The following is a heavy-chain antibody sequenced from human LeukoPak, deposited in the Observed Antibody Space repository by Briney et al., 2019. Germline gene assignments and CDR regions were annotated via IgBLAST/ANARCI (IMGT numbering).Heavy chain of an antibody. J-gene: IGHJ4*02. CDR3: AKDVTTGTLALDY. CDR2: IWSDGSYK. D-gene: IGHD1-1*01. Sequence: GGSLRLSCATSGFTFSNWGMHWVRQAPGKGLDWVAVIWSDGSYKYYADAVKGRFTIPRDNSKNTLSLQMNSLRAEDTAMYYCAKDVTTGTLALDYWGQGTLVTVSS. CDR1: GFTFSNWG. V-gene: IGHV3-33*06.